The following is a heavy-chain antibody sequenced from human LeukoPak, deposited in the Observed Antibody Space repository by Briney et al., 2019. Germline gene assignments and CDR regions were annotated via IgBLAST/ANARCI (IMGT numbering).Heavy chain of an antibody. J-gene: IGHJ4*02. CDR1: GFIFSYYG. D-gene: IGHD6-13*01. CDR3: AREQSRIAAAGLFDY. CDR2: IWYDGSNR. V-gene: IGHV3-33*01. Sequence: PGGSLRLSCAASGFIFSYYGMHWVRQAPGKGLEWVAVIWYDGSNRYYADSLRGRFTISRDNSKNTLYLQMNSLRAEDTAVYYCAREQSRIAAAGLFDYWGQGTLVTVSS.